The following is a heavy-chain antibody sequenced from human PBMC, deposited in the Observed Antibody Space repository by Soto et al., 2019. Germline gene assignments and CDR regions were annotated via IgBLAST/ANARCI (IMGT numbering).Heavy chain of an antibody. CDR1: GYTFTSYG. Sequence: QVQLVQSGAEVKKPGASVKVSCKASGYTFTSYGISWVRQAPGQGLEWMGWISAYNGNTNYAQKLQGRVTMTTDTSXRXXYLELRSLRTDDTAVYYCARVGDIVVVVAPHTNDYWGHGTLVTVSS. CDR3: ARVGDIVVVVAPHTNDY. J-gene: IGHJ4*01. CDR2: ISAYNGNT. D-gene: IGHD2-15*01. V-gene: IGHV1-18*01.